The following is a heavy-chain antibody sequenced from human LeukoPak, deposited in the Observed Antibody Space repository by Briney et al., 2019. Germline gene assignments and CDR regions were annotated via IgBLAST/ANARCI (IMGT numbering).Heavy chain of an antibody. Sequence: PSETLSLTCAVYGGSFSGYYWSWIRQPPGKGLEWIGEINHSGSTNYNPSLKSRVTISVDTSKNQSSLKLSSVTAADTAVYYCARGRRHVLQLLRPNWFDPWGQGTLVTVSS. J-gene: IGHJ5*02. V-gene: IGHV4-34*01. CDR2: INHSGST. D-gene: IGHD2-2*01. CDR1: GGSFSGYY. CDR3: ARGRRHVLQLLRPNWFDP.